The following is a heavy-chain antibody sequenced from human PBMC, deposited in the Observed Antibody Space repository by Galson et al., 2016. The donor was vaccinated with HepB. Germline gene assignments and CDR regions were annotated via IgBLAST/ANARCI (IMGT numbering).Heavy chain of an antibody. J-gene: IGHJ3*01. Sequence: SLRLSCAASGFIFDIDGVSWVRQAPGKGLEWVSAIRDRDGSTYFGDSAKGRFTISTDSSRTTVYLQMNSLRVEDTARYYCAGMPWRPDMHRLWGQGTVVTVSA. D-gene: IGHD2-2*01. CDR1: GFIFDIDG. CDR2: IRDRDGST. V-gene: IGHV3-23*01. CDR3: AGMPWRPDMHRL.